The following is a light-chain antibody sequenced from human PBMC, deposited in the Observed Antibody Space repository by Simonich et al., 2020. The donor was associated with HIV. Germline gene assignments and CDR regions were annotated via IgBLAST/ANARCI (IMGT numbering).Light chain of an antibody. J-gene: IGKJ3*01. CDR2: YAS. CDR1: QSIGNN. CDR3: HQSSSLPFT. V-gene: IGKV6D-21*02. Sequence: EIVLTQSPDFQSVTPTEKVTITCQAIQSIGNNLPWYQQKPEPSPKLLINYASQPNSGVPSRFSGSGSGTDFTLTIKSLEAEDAAAYYCHQSSSLPFTFGPGTKVDIK.